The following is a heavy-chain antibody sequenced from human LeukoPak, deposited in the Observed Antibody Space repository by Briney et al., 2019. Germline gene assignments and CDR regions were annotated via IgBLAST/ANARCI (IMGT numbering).Heavy chain of an antibody. Sequence: GGSLRLSCAASGFTFSTFAMIWVRQPPGKGLEWVSSIFPSGGEIHYADSVRGRFTISRDNSKSTLSLQMNSLRAEDTAIYYCARVSDTAMVDDAFDIWGQGTMVTVSS. D-gene: IGHD5-18*01. V-gene: IGHV3-23*01. CDR2: IFPSGGEI. CDR3: ARVSDTAMVDDAFDI. J-gene: IGHJ3*02. CDR1: GFTFSTFA.